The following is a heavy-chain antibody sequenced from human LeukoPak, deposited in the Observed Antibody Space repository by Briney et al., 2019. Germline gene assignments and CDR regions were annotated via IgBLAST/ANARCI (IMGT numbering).Heavy chain of an antibody. D-gene: IGHD1-1*01. Sequence: GGSLRLSCAASGFTFSSYDMHWVRQATGKGLEWVSAIGTAGDTYYPGSVKGRFTISRENAKNSLYLQMNSLRAGDTAVYYCARAISGSSTFFGYYYYGMDVWGQGTTVTVSS. CDR2: IGTAGDT. CDR3: ARAISGSSTFFGYYYYGMDV. CDR1: GFTFSSYD. J-gene: IGHJ6*02. V-gene: IGHV3-13*01.